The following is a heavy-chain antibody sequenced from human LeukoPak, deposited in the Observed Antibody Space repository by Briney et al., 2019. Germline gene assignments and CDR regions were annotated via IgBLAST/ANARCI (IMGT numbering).Heavy chain of an antibody. CDR1: GYTFTGYC. J-gene: IGHJ5*02. Sequence: ASVKVSCKASGYTFTGYCMHWVRQAPGQGLEWMGWINPNSGGTNYAQKFQGRVTMTRDTSISTAYMELSRLRSDDTAVYYCARKVGATRNNWFDPWGQGTLVTVSS. V-gene: IGHV1-2*02. CDR2: INPNSGGT. CDR3: ARKVGATRNNWFDP. D-gene: IGHD1-26*01.